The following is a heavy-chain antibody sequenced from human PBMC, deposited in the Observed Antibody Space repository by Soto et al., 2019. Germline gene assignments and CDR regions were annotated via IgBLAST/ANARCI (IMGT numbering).Heavy chain of an antibody. CDR2: INPSGGST. V-gene: IGHV1-46*03. Sequence: ASVKVSCKTSGYTFTSYAMHWVRQAPGQRLEWMGIINPSGGSTSYAQKFQGRVTMTRDTSTSTVYMELSSLRSEDTAVYYCARDLGDIVVVPAAPELDYWGQGTLVTVSS. CDR3: ARDLGDIVVVPAAPELDY. D-gene: IGHD2-2*01. CDR1: GYTFTSYA. J-gene: IGHJ4*02.